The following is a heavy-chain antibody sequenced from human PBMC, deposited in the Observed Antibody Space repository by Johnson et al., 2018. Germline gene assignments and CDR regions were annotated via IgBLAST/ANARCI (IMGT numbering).Heavy chain of an antibody. CDR1: GGSISSSGYH. D-gene: IGHD4-17*01. CDR2: MLYTGST. J-gene: IGHJ1*01. CDR3: ASYHGAYAEYFQH. V-gene: IGHV4-30-4*01. Sequence: QVQLQESGPGLVKPSQTLSLTCTVSGGSISSSGYHWSWIRQSPGKGLEWIGYMLYTGSTYYNPSLRSRVTISGDTSKNQFSLKLTSVTATDTATYYCASYHGAYAEYFQHWGQGTLVTVSS.